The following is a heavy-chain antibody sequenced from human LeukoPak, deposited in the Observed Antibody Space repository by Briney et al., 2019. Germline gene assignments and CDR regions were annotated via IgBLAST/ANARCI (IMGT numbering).Heavy chain of an antibody. V-gene: IGHV1-8*01. CDR1: GYTFTSYD. J-gene: IGHJ6*02. Sequence: GASVKVSCKASGYTFTSYDINWVRQATGQGLEWMGWMNPNSGNTGYAQKFQGRVTMTRDTSTSTVYMELSSLRSEDTAVYYCASSPYYYYGMDVWGQGTTVTVSS. CDR2: MNPNSGNT. CDR3: ASSPYYYYGMDV.